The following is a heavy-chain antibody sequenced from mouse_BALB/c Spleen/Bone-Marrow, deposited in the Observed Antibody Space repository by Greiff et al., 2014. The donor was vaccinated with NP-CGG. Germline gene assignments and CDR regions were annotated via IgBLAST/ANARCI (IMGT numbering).Heavy chain of an antibody. J-gene: IGHJ2*01. V-gene: IGHV1-80*01. CDR1: GYAFSSYW. D-gene: IGHD1-1*02. Sequence: VKLMESGAELVRPGSSLKISCKASGYAFSSYWMNWVKQRPGQGLEWIGQTYPGDGDTNYNGKFKGKATLTADKSSSTAYMQLSSLTSEDSAVYFCARSTSTMDYWGQGTTLTVSS. CDR3: ARSTSTMDY. CDR2: TYPGDGDT.